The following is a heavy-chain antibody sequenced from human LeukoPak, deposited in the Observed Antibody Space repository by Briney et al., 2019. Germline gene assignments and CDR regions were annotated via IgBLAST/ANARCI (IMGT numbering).Heavy chain of an antibody. V-gene: IGHV3-30-3*01. CDR3: VRESEYDHSASFDY. CDR2: MSSDGNAM. CDR1: GFTFTAYL. Sequence: GGSLRLSCAASGFTFTAYLIHWVRQAPGKGLEWVAVMSSDGNAMFYADSVKGRFTISRDNSKNTLYLQMDSLRAEDTAVYYCVRESEYDHSASFDYWGQGTLVTVSS. J-gene: IGHJ4*02. D-gene: IGHD3-22*01.